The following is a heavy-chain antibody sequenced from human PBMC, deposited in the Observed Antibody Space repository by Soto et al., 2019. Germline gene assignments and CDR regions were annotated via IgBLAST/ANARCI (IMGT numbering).Heavy chain of an antibody. J-gene: IGHJ4*02. CDR3: ARVLRYSGSGLGY. CDR2: INAGNGNT. Sequence: QVQLVQSGAEEKKPGASVKVSCKASGYTFTSYAMHWVRQAPGQRLEWMGWINAGNGNTKYSQKFQGRVTITRDTSASTAYMELSSLRSEDTAVYYCARVLRYSGSGLGYWGQGTLVTVSS. V-gene: IGHV1-3*05. D-gene: IGHD1-26*01. CDR1: GYTFTSYA.